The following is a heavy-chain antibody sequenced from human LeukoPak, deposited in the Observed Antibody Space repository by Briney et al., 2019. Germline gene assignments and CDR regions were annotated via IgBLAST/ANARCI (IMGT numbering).Heavy chain of an antibody. V-gene: IGHV3-74*01. CDR3: VRGTYHAYYMDV. CDR2: VNPGGSIA. Sequence: GGSLRLSCAASGFTFNNYWIHWVRQAPGKGLVWVSRVNPGGSIANFADSVKGRFTISRDNAKNTVYLRTSSLTAEDTAVYYCVRGTYHAYYMDVWGKGTTVTVSS. CDR1: GFTFNNYW. D-gene: IGHD3-16*01. J-gene: IGHJ6*03.